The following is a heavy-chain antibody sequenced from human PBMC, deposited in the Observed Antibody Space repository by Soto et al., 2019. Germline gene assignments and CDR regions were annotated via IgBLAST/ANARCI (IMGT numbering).Heavy chain of an antibody. J-gene: IGHJ4*02. V-gene: IGHV1-3*05. Sequence: QVQLVQSGAEEKKPGASVKVSCKASGYTFTSYAMHWMRQAPGQRLEWMGWINAGNGNTKYSQKFQGRVTITRDTAASTAYMELSSLRAEDTAVYYCARSIVVVTALDYWGQGTLVTASS. CDR2: INAGNGNT. D-gene: IGHD2-21*02. CDR1: GYTFTSYA. CDR3: ARSIVVVTALDY.